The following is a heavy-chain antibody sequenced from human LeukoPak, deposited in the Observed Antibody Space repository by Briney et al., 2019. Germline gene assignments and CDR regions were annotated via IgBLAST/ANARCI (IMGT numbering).Heavy chain of an antibody. V-gene: IGHV1-2*02. J-gene: IGHJ6*03. CDR3: ARTARGRDYYYYMDV. D-gene: IGHD1-26*01. CDR1: GYTFTGYY. Sequence: ASVKVSCKASGYTFTGYYMHWVRQAPGQGLEWMGWINPNSGGTNYAQRFQGRVTMTRDTSISTAYMELSRLRSDDTAVYYCARTARGRDYYYYMDVWGKGTTVTVSS. CDR2: INPNSGGT.